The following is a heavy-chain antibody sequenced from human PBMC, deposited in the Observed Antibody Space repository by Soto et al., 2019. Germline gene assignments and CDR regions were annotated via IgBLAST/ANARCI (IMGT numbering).Heavy chain of an antibody. V-gene: IGHV4-4*07. CDR2: IYTSGST. CDR3: ARDRGVTAAGITWFDP. J-gene: IGHJ5*02. CDR1: SGSISSSS. D-gene: IGHD6-13*01. Sequence: SETLSLTCTVSSGSISSSSWSWIRQPAAKGLEWIGHIYTSGSTNSNPSLKSRVSMSVDTSKNQFSLRLSSVTAAGTAVYFCARDRGVTAAGITWFDPWGPGALGTVSS.